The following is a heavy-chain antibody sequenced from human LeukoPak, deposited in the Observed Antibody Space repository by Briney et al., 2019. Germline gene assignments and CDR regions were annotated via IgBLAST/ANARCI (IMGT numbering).Heavy chain of an antibody. CDR1: GGSIRGYF. D-gene: IGHD6-13*01. J-gene: IGHJ4*02. Sequence: PSETLSLTCTVSGGSIRGYFWTWIRQPPGKGLEWIGYIYYSGSTNYNPSLKSRVTIAVDTSKNQFSLRLSSVTAADTAVYYCAMAYSSSWYYFDYWGQGTLVTVSS. V-gene: IGHV4-59*01. CDR3: AMAYSSSWYYFDY. CDR2: IYYSGST.